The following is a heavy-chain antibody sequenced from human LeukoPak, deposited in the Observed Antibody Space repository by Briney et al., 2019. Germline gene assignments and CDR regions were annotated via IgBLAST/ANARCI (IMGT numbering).Heavy chain of an antibody. J-gene: IGHJ3*02. CDR1: GYTFTSYD. D-gene: IGHD1-14*01. CDR3: ARGRYPYRRPYDAFDI. V-gene: IGHV1-8*03. CDR2: MNPNSGNT. Sequence: ASVKLSCKASGYTFTSYDINWVRQATGQGLEWMGWMNPNSGNTGYAQKFQGRVTITRNTSISTAYMELSSLRSEDTAVYYCARGRYPYRRPYDAFDIWGQGTMVTVSS.